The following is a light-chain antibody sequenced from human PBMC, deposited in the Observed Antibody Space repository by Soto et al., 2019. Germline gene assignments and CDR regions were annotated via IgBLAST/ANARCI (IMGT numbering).Light chain of an antibody. CDR2: DVS. Sequence: QSALTQPASVAGSPGQSITISCTGTSSDVGCYNYVSWYQQHPGKAPKLMIYDVSNRPSGVSNRFSGSKSDNTASLTISGLQAEDEADYYCSSYTSSSLYVFGTGTKVTVL. J-gene: IGLJ1*01. V-gene: IGLV2-14*01. CDR3: SSYTSSSLYV. CDR1: SSDVGCYNY.